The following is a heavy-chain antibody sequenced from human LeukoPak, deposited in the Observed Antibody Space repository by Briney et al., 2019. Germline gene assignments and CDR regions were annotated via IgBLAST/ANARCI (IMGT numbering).Heavy chain of an antibody. D-gene: IGHD4-17*01. CDR1: GGSISSYY. V-gene: IGHV4-59*12. CDR3: ARGRLSHTVTRNNWFDP. Sequence: SETLSLTCTVSGGSISSYYWSWIRQPPGKGLEWIGYIYYSGSTNYNPSLKSRVTISVDTSKNQFTLKLSSVTAADTAVYYCARGRLSHTVTRNNWFDPWGQGTLVTVSS. J-gene: IGHJ5*02. CDR2: IYYSGST.